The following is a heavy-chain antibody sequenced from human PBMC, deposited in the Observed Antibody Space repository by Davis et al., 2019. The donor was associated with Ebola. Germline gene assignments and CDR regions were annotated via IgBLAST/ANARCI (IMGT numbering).Heavy chain of an antibody. D-gene: IGHD3-22*01. CDR3: AKDSSAQDSSGYYPFDY. J-gene: IGHJ4*02. CDR1: GFTFSSYA. CDR2: ISGSGGST. Sequence: GESLKISCAASGFTFSSYAMSWVRQAPGKGLEWVSAISGSGGSTYYADSVKGQFTISRDNSKNTLYLQMNSLRAEDTAVYYCAKDSSAQDSSGYYPFDYWGQGTLVTVSS. V-gene: IGHV3-23*01.